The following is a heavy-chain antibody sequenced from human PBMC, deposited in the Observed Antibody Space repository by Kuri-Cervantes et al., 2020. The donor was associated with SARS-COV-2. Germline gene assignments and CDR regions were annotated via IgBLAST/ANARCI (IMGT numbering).Heavy chain of an antibody. V-gene: IGHV4-34*01. CDR2: ISHSGST. J-gene: IGHJ4*02. D-gene: IGHD5-24*01. Sequence: SETLSLTCAVYGGSFSGYYWSWIRQPPGKGLEWIGEISHSGSTNYNPSLKSRVTISVDTSKNQFSLKLSLVTAADTAVYYCARDRGKDGYNLYYFDYWGQGTLVTVSS. CDR1: GGSFSGYY. CDR3: ARDRGKDGYNLYYFDY.